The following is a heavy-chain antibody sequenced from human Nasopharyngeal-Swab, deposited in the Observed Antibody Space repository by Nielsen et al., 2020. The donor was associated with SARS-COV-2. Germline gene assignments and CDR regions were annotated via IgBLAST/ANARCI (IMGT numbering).Heavy chain of an antibody. CDR1: GFTVSSND. J-gene: IGHJ1*01. Sequence: GEARKISCAASGFTVSSNDMSRDRQAPGKGLEWVSVIYSGGSTYYADSVKGRFTISRDNSKNTLYLQMNSLRAEDTAVYYCARDAAEYFQHWGQGTLVTVSS. CDR2: IYSGGST. CDR3: ARDAAEYFQH. V-gene: IGHV3-53*01.